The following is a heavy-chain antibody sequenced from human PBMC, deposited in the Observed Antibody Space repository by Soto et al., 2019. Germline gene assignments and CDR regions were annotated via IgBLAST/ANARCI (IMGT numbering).Heavy chain of an antibody. CDR3: AKSLNINWKNWFDP. CDR2: ISDSGGRT. V-gene: IGHV3-23*01. CDR1: GFTFISSA. Sequence: EEQLLESGGGLEQPGGSLSLSCAASGFTFISSAMNWVRQAPGKGLEWVSIISDSGGRTYYADSVRGRFTISRDNSKNTLYLQMNSLRAEDTAVYYCAKSLNINWKNWFDPWGQGTLVTVSS. J-gene: IGHJ5*02. D-gene: IGHD1-1*01.